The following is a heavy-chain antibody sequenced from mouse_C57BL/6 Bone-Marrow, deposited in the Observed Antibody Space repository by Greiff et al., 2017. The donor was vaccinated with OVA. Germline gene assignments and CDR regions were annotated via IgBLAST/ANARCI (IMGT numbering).Heavy chain of an antibody. J-gene: IGHJ2*01. D-gene: IGHD1-1*01. CDR1: GYAFTNYL. V-gene: IGHV1-54*01. Sequence: VQLQQSGAELVRPGTSVKVSCKASGYAFTNYLIEWVKQRPGQGLEWIGVINPGSGGTNYNEKFKGKATLTADKSSSTAYMQLSSLTSEDSAVYFCARWGYGSDYWGQGTTLTVSS. CDR3: ARWGYGSDY. CDR2: INPGSGGT.